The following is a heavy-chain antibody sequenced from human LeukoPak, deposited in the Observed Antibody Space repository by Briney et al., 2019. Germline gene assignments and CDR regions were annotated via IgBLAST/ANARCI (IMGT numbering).Heavy chain of an antibody. Sequence: TASETLSLTCTVSGGSISSYYWSWIRQPPGKGLEWIGYIYYSGSTNYNPSLESRVTISVDTSKNQFSLKLSSVTAADTAVHYCARGGLWSSSGLDYWGQGTLVTVSS. CDR2: IYYSGST. J-gene: IGHJ4*02. V-gene: IGHV4-59*01. D-gene: IGHD5-18*01. CDR1: GGSISSYY. CDR3: ARGGLWSSSGLDY.